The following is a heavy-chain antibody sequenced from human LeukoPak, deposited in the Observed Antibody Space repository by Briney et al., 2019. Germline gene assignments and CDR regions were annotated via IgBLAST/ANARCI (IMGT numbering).Heavy chain of an antibody. CDR3: ARARYYGSGYDAFDI. CDR2: FDPEDGET. V-gene: IGHV1-24*01. D-gene: IGHD3-10*01. Sequence: ASVKVSCKVSGYTLTELSMHWVRQAPGKGLEWIGGFDPEDGETIYAQKFQGRVTMTEDTSTDTAYMELSSLRSEDTAVYYCARARYYGSGYDAFDIWGQGTMVTVSS. CDR1: GYTLTELS. J-gene: IGHJ3*02.